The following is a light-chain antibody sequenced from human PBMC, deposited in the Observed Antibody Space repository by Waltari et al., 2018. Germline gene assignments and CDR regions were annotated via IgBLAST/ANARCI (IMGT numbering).Light chain of an antibody. CDR3: SSYTRTTTLYV. Sequence: QSALTQPASVSGSPGQSITLSCPGTSSDVGRYNYCSRYQQPPGKAPKLLIFDVTDRPSGVSNRFSGSKSGNTASLTISGLQAEDEADYYCSSYTRTTTLYVFGTGTKVTVL. J-gene: IGLJ1*01. CDR2: DVT. CDR1: SSDVGRYNY. V-gene: IGLV2-14*03.